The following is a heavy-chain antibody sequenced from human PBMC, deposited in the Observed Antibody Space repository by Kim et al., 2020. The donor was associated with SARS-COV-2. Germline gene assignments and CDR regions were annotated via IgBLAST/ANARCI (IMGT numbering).Heavy chain of an antibody. CDR2: QDGSEK. V-gene: IGHV3-7*01. CDR3: ARDFDL. Sequence: QDGSEKKYVDFGKDRFTISGDNAKNYLYLQMDNLRAADTAVYYCARDFDLWGRGTLVTVSS. J-gene: IGHJ2*01.